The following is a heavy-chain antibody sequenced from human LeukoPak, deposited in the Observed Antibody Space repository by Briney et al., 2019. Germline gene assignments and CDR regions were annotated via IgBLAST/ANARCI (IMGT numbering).Heavy chain of an antibody. V-gene: IGHV3-74*01. CDR1: GFTFSSYR. D-gene: IGHD3/OR15-3a*01. CDR3: ARGTGYLLLDY. CDR2: ISSNGGST. Sequence: PGGSLRLSCAASGFTFSSYRVHWVRQAPGKGLVWVSRISSNGGSTTYADSVKGRFTISRDNARNTLYLQMNSLRVEDTAVYFCARGTGYLLLDYWGPGTLVTVSS. J-gene: IGHJ4*02.